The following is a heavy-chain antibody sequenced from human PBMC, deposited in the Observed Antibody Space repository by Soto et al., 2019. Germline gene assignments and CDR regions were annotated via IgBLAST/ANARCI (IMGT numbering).Heavy chain of an antibody. J-gene: IGHJ6*02. CDR1: GFTFGDYA. Sequence: GGSLRLSCTASGFTFGDYAMSWFRQAPGKGLEWVGFIRSKAYGGTTEYAASVKGRFTISRDDSKSIAYLQMNSLKTEDTAVYYCTRLDYDFWSGYLGRYGMDVWGQGTTVTSP. V-gene: IGHV3-49*03. CDR2: IRSKAYGGTT. CDR3: TRLDYDFWSGYLGRYGMDV. D-gene: IGHD3-3*01.